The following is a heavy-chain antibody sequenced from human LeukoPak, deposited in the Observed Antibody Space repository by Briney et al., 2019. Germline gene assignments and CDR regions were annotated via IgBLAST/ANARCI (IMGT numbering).Heavy chain of an antibody. V-gene: IGHV1-69*13. CDR2: IIPIFGTA. Sequence: WASVKVSCKAPGYTFTSYDINWVRQATGQGLEWMGWIIPIFGTANYAQKFQGRVTITADESTSTAYMELSSLRSEDTAVYYCARGDVSEMATPEQPNYWGQGTLVTVSS. CDR1: GYTFTSYD. J-gene: IGHJ4*02. D-gene: IGHD5-24*01. CDR3: ARGDVSEMATPEQPNY.